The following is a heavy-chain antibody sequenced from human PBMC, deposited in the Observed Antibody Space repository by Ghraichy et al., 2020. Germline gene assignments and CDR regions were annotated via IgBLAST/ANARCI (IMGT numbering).Heavy chain of an antibody. CDR3: AKVAVAGTFYYYYGMDV. D-gene: IGHD6-19*01. V-gene: IGHV3-23*01. Sequence: GALRLSCAASGFTFSSYAMSWVRQAPGKGLEWVSAISGSGGSTYYADSVKGRFTISRDNSKNTLYLQMNSLRAEDTAVYYCAKVAVAGTFYYYYGMDVWGQGTTVTVSS. J-gene: IGHJ6*02. CDR2: ISGSGGST. CDR1: GFTFSSYA.